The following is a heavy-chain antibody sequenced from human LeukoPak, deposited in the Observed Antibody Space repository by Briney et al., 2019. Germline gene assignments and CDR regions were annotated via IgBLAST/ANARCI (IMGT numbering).Heavy chain of an antibody. CDR2: ISAYNGNT. CDR1: GYTFTSYG. J-gene: IGHJ5*02. Sequence: ASVKVSCKASGYTFTSYGISWVRQAPGQGLEWMGWISAYNGNTNYAQKLQGRVTMTTDTSTSTAYMELRSLRSDDTAVYYCARKGVVRGVILNWFDPWGQGTLVTVSS. D-gene: IGHD3-10*01. CDR3: ARKGVVRGVILNWFDP. V-gene: IGHV1-18*01.